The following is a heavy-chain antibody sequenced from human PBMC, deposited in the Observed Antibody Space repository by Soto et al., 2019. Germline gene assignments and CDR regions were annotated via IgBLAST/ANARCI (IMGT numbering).Heavy chain of an antibody. CDR3: ARGREGDY. Sequence: QDHLVQSGAEVKKPGASVKVSCKGSGYTFTSYGIIWVRQAPGQGLEWMGWISAHNGNTNYAQKLQGRGTVNIDSSTSSAYMELRCVRSDDKAVYYCARGREGDYLGEAAAVTVSS. J-gene: IGHJ4*02. CDR2: ISAHNGNT. V-gene: IGHV1-18*01. CDR1: GYTFTSYG. D-gene: IGHD1-26*01.